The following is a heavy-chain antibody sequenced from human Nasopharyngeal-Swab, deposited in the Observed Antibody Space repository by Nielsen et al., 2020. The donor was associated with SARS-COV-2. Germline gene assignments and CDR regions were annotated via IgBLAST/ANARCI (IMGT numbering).Heavy chain of an antibody. CDR3: ARDGRTYCSSTSCDNRTYYYYGIDV. Sequence: GESLKISCAASGFTFSDYYMSWIRQAPGKGLEGVSYISSSCSTIYYADSVKGRFTISRDNAKDLLDLQMNSLRAEDTAVYYCARDGRTYCSSTSCDNRTYYYYGIDVWGQGTAVTVSS. J-gene: IGHJ6*02. CDR2: ISSSCSTI. CDR1: GFTFSDYY. D-gene: IGHD2-2*02. V-gene: IGHV3-11*04.